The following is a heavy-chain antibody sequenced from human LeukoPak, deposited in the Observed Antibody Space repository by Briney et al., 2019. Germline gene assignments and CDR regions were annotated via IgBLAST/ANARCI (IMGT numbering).Heavy chain of an antibody. D-gene: IGHD1-14*01. J-gene: IGHJ6*03. V-gene: IGHV4-30-4*08. CDR2: IYYSGST. CDR1: GGSISSGDYY. CDR3: ARHGTAPYYYHYYMDV. Sequence: PSETLSLTCTVSGGSISSGDYYWSWIRQPPGKGLEWIGYIYYSGSTYYNPSLKSRVTISVDTSKNQFSLKLSSVTAADTAVYYCARHGTAPYYYHYYMDVWGKGTTVTVSS.